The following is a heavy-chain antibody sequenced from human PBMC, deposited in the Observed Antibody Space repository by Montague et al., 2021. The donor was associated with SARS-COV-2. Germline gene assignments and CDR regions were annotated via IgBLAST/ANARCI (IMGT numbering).Heavy chain of an antibody. CDR3: ANRGVRYFDAQGVWYYFDY. V-gene: IGHV3-23*01. CDR1: GFTFSSYG. CDR2: ISDSGGGT. J-gene: IGHJ4*02. D-gene: IGHD3-9*01. Sequence: SLRLSCAASGFTFSSYGMTWVRQAPGKGLEWVSTISDSGGGTYYADSVKGRFTISRDNSKNTLYLQMNSLRAEDTAVYYCANRGVRYFDAQGVWYYFDYWGQGTLVTVSS.